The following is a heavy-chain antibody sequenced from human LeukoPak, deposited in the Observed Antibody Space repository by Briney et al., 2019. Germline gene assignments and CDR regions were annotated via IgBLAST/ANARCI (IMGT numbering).Heavy chain of an antibody. CDR1: GFTFSNYA. CDR3: ARARGRGHQPPLDL. V-gene: IGHV3-30*04. J-gene: IGHJ5*02. CDR2: ISHDGGTT. Sequence: PGGSLRLSCAASGFTFSNYAMHWVRQAPGKGLEWLSVISHDGGTTHYADSVKGRFTISRDNSNNTLSLQMNSLSAEDTAVYYCARARGRGHQPPLDLWGQGTLVTVSS.